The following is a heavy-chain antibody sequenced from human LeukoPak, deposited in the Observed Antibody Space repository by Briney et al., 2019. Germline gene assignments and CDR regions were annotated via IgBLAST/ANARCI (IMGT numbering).Heavy chain of an antibody. CDR1: GYTFTSYG. CDR3: ARDLGTPYYYYGMDV. V-gene: IGHV1-18*01. D-gene: IGHD7-27*01. CDR2: ISAYNGNT. Sequence: GASVKVSCKASGYTFTSYGIGWVRQASGQGLEWMGWISAYNGNTNYAQKLQGRVTMTTDTSTSTAYMELRSLRSDDTAVYYCARDLGTPYYYYGMDVWGQGTTVTVSS. J-gene: IGHJ6*02.